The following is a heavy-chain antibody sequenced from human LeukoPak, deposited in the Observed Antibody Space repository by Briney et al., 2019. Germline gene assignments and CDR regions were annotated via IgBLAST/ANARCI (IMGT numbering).Heavy chain of an antibody. V-gene: IGHV4-59*01. Sequence: SETLSLTCTVSDGSINSYYWSWIRQPPGKGLEWIGYIYSSGSTSYNPSLKSRVTISVDTSKNQFSLKLSPVTAADTAVYYCARAMVRGLITAAFDYWGQGTLVTVSS. CDR1: DGSINSYY. D-gene: IGHD3-10*01. J-gene: IGHJ4*02. CDR3: ARAMVRGLITAAFDY. CDR2: IYSSGST.